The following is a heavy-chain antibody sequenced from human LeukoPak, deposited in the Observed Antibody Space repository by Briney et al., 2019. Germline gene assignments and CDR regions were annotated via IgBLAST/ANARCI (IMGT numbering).Heavy chain of an antibody. CDR2: IWHDGLNK. CDR3: VKGGPVTAGGPYYFDY. CDR1: GFKFSDFG. V-gene: IGHV3-33*03. Sequence: GRSLRLSCAASGFKFSDFGMHCVRQPPGKGLEWVAVIWHDGLNKFYAEAVQGRFSISRDNSKNSLYLQMNNVGIEDTARYFCVKGGPVTAGGPYYFDYWGQGTLVAVSS. J-gene: IGHJ4*02. D-gene: IGHD2-15*01.